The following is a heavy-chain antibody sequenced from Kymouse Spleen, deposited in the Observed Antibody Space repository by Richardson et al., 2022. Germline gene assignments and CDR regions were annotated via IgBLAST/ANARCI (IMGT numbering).Heavy chain of an antibody. Sequence: QVQLVESGGGVVQPGRSLRLSCAASGFTFSSYGMHWVRQAPGKGLEWVAVIWYDGSNKYYADSVKGRFTISRDNSKNTLYLQMNSLRAEDTAVYYCARRYNWNGYYFDYWGQGTLVTVSS. CDR1: GFTFSSYG. V-gene: IGHV3-33*01. D-gene: IGHD1-1*01. CDR3: ARRYNWNGYYFDY. J-gene: IGHJ4*02. CDR2: IWYDGSNK.